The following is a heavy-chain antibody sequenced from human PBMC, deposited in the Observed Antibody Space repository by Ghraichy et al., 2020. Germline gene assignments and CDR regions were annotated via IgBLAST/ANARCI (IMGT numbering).Heavy chain of an antibody. CDR1: GFTFSSYG. CDR2: IRYDGSNK. CDR3: AKDLDYIRHAGMDV. V-gene: IGHV3-30*02. D-gene: IGHD4-11*01. J-gene: IGHJ6*02. Sequence: GGSLRLSCAASGFTFSSYGMHWVRQAPGKGLEWVAFIRYDGSNKYYADSVKGRFTISRDNSKNTLYLQMNSLRAEDTAVYYCAKDLDYIRHAGMDVWGQGTTVTVSS.